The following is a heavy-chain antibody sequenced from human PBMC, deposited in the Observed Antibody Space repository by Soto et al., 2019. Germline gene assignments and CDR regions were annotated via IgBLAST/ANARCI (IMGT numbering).Heavy chain of an antibody. CDR2: ISAYNGNT. J-gene: IGHJ6*02. D-gene: IGHD2-2*01. V-gene: IGHV1-18*04. CDR3: ARDPSLGYCSSTSCYGAGGYGMDV. CDR1: GYTFTSYG. Sequence: VKVSYKASGYTFTSYGISWVRQAPGQGLEWMGWISAYNGNTNYAQELQGRVTMTTDTSTSTAYMELRSLRSDDTAVYYCARDPSLGYCSSTSCYGAGGYGMDVWGQGTTVTVSS.